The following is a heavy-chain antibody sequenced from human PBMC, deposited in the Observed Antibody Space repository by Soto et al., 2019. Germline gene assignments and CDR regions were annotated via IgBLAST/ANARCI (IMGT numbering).Heavy chain of an antibody. CDR3: AREGYCSGGSCYSSSYYYYYMDV. CDR2: INHSGST. J-gene: IGHJ6*03. CDR1: GGSFSGYY. Sequence: SETLSLTCAVYGGSFSGYYWSWIRQPPGKGLEWIGEINHSGSTNYNPSLKSRVTISVDTSKNQFSLKLSSVTAADTAVYYCAREGYCSGGSCYSSSYYYYYMDVWGKGTTVTVSS. D-gene: IGHD2-15*01. V-gene: IGHV4-34*01.